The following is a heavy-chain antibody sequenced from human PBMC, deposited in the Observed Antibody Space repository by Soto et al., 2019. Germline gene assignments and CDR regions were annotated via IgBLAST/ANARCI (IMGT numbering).Heavy chain of an antibody. V-gene: IGHV1-69*01. CDR1: GVTFSNAA. CDR3: ARDGEYRHQAGPTEYFGMDV. J-gene: IGHJ6*02. CDR2: IIPIFGGA. D-gene: IGHD3-10*01. Sequence: VQVVQSEAEAKQPGSSVKLSCKVSGVTFSNAAFSWVRQAPGQGLEWMGGIIPIFGGAKYAQKFQARVKMTADERTDIGYMEVTRLRSDDTAVYFWARDGEYRHQAGPTEYFGMDVWGQGTTVTVSS.